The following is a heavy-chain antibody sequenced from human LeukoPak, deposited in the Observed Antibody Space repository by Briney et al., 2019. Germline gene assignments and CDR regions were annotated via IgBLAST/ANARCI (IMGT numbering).Heavy chain of an antibody. V-gene: IGHV4-39*01. CDR1: GGSISSGSHY. D-gene: IGHD5-12*01. Sequence: SETLSLTCIVSGGSISSGSHYWGWIRQPPGKGLEWIGSMHYSGITYYSPSLTSRVTISVDTSKNQFSLRLSSVTAADTAVYYCARYPYSDSGVWQAFDYRGQGTLVTVSS. J-gene: IGHJ4*02. CDR2: MHYSGIT. CDR3: ARYPYSDSGVWQAFDY.